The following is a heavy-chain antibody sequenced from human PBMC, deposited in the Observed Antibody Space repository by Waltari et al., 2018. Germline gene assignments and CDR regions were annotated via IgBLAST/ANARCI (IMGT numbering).Heavy chain of an antibody. CDR1: GFRFSLYG. J-gene: IGHJ3*01. CDR3: AKDPPGSYYEGFDE. CDR2: ISGSGADT. Sequence: EANLAESGGGLVQPGGSLRLSCTASGFRFSLYGMSWVRQAPGKGLEWVSAISGSGADTCYADSVKDRFVISRDNSKNTVFLEMNSLRAEDTALYYCAKDPPGSYYEGFDEWGQGTMVTVSS. V-gene: IGHV3-23*04. D-gene: IGHD1-26*01.